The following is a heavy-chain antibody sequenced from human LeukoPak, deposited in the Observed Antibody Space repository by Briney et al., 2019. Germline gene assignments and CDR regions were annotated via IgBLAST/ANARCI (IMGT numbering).Heavy chain of an antibody. CDR2: ISYDGSNK. V-gene: IGHV3-30*19. D-gene: IGHD2-2*01. J-gene: IGHJ3*02. Sequence: GGSLRLSCAASGFTFSNYGMHWVRQAPGKGLEWVAVISYDGSNKYYADSVKGRFTISRDNSKNTLYLQMNSLRAEDTAVYYCARDGGYCSSTSCYVRAFDIWGQGTMVTVSS. CDR3: ARDGGYCSSTSCYVRAFDI. CDR1: GFTFSNYG.